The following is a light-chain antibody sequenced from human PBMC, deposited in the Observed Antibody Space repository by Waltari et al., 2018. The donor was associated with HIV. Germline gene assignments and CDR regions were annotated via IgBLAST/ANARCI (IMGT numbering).Light chain of an antibody. CDR1: ALPKRY. Sequence: SYELTQPPSVSVSPGQTARITCSGDALPKRYAYWYQPKSGQAPVLVIYEDNKRPSGIPERFAGSNSGSVATFTVSGAQVDDEADFYFYSTDSSGDLFVFGGGTKLTVL. CDR3: YSTDSSGDLFV. V-gene: IGLV3-10*01. CDR2: EDN. J-gene: IGLJ2*01.